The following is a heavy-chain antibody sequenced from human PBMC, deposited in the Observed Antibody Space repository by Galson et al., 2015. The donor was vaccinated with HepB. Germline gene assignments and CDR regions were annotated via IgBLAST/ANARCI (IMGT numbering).Heavy chain of an antibody. CDR3: ASIKSDPYRRRWYEIDY. V-gene: IGHV3-21*06. Sequence: SLRLSCAASGFIFSTYSMNWVRQAPGKGLEWVSSISSSGGYIYYADSVKGRFTISRDNAKNSVYLQMNSLRAEDTAVYYCASIKSDPYRRRWYEIDYWGQGTLVTVSS. D-gene: IGHD6-13*01. J-gene: IGHJ4*02. CDR1: GFIFSTYS. CDR2: ISSSGGYI.